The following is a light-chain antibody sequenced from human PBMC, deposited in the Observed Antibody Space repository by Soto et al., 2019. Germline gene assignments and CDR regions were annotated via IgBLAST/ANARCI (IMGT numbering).Light chain of an antibody. Sequence: NFMLTQPHSVSESPGKTVTFSCTRSSGSIDSNYVQWYQQRPDSDPSIVISEDNQRAYGVPARFSGSIDTSSNSASLTLSGVKTEDEADFYCKSYSGPNVVFGGWTQSTVL. J-gene: IGLJ2*01. CDR2: EDN. CDR1: SGSIDSNY. CDR3: KSYSGPNVV. V-gene: IGLV6-57*04.